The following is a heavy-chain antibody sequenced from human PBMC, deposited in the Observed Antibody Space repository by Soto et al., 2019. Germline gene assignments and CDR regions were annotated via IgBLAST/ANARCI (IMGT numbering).Heavy chain of an antibody. CDR1: VGSVRSGDYY. J-gene: IGHJ5*02. CDR2: IYYSGST. CDR3: ARIPVDTYMINWFDP. Sequence: SETLSLTCTVSVGSVRSGDYYWSWVLQPPGKGLEWIGYIYYSGSTNYNPSLKSRVSISLDTSKNQFSLRLTSVTAADTAVYYCARIPVDTYMINWFDPWGQGTLVTVSS. D-gene: IGHD5-18*01. V-gene: IGHV4-61*08.